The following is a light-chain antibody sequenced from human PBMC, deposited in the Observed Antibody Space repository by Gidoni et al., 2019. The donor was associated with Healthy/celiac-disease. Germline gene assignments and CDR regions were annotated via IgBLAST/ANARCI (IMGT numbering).Light chain of an antibody. CDR1: QSVSSSY. CDR3: QQYGSSTAWT. Sequence: EIVLTQSPGTLSLSPGERATLSCRASQSVSSSYLAWYQQKPGQAPRLLIYGASSRATGIPDRFSGSGSGTDFTLTISRLEPEDFAVYYCQQYGSSTAWTFXQXTKVXIK. V-gene: IGKV3-20*01. J-gene: IGKJ1*01. CDR2: GAS.